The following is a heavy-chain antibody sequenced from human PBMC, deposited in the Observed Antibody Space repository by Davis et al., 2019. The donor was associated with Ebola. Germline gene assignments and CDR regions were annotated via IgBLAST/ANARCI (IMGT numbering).Heavy chain of an antibody. CDR1: GGSFSGYF. CDR2: INHSGST. Sequence: SETLSLTCAVYGGSFSGYFWSWIRQSPGKGLEWIAEINHSGSTNFNPSLKSRVSISVDTSKNQFSLKLTSVTAAETAVYYCARHSGSYGYYFDYWGRGTLVTVSS. CDR3: ARHSGSYGYYFDY. J-gene: IGHJ4*02. V-gene: IGHV4-34*01. D-gene: IGHD1-26*01.